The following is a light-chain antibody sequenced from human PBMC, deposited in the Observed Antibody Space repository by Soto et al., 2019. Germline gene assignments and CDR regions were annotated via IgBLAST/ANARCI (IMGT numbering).Light chain of an antibody. V-gene: IGKV3-15*01. Sequence: EILMTQSPVTLSVSPGERVTLSCRASQSVSDNLAWYQQKPGQAPSLLIYGAFTRATGVPARFSGAGSGTEFTLTISSLQSEDFALYYCQQYNDWPGTFGQGTKLDIK. CDR1: QSVSDN. CDR3: QQYNDWPGT. CDR2: GAF. J-gene: IGKJ1*01.